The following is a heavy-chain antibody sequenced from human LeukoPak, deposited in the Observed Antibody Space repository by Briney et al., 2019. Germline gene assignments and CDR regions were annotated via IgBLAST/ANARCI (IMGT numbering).Heavy chain of an antibody. CDR3: ARDPGNTYYYFDY. Sequence: SETLSLTCTVSGGSINNYFWSWIRQPPGKGLEWIGYIYDSGSTNYNPSLKSRLTISIDTSNNRFSLKLRSVTAADTAVYFCARDPGNTYYYFDYWGQGSLVTVSS. J-gene: IGHJ4*02. V-gene: IGHV4-59*01. CDR1: GGSINNYF. CDR2: IYDSGST. D-gene: IGHD2/OR15-2a*01.